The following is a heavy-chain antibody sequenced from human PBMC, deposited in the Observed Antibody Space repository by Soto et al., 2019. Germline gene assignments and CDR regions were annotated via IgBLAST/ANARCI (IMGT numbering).Heavy chain of an antibody. CDR1: GFTFSSYG. CDR2: IWYDGSNK. V-gene: IGHV3-33*01. J-gene: IGHJ6*02. D-gene: IGHD6-6*01. CDR3: ARGGENIAARPYYYYGMDV. Sequence: PGGSLRLSCAASGFTFSSYGMHWVRQSPGKGLEWVAVIWYDGSNKYYADSVKGRFTISRDNSKNTLYLQMNSLRAEDTAVYYCARGGENIAARPYYYYGMDVWGQGTTVTVSS.